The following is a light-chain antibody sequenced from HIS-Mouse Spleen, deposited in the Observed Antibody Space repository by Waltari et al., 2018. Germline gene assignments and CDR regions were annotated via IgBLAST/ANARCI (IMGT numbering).Light chain of an antibody. CDR1: SIDVGSYNL. Sequence: QSALTQPASVSGSPGQSITISCPGTSIDVGSYNLASWYQQHPGKAPKLMIYEGSKRPSGVSNRFSGSKSGNTASLTISGLQAEDEADYYCCSYAGSSTWVFGGGTKLTVL. J-gene: IGLJ3*02. CDR2: EGS. V-gene: IGLV2-23*01. CDR3: CSYAGSSTWV.